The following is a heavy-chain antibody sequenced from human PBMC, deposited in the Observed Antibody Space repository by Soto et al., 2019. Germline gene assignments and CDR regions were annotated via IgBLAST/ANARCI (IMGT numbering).Heavy chain of an antibody. V-gene: IGHV1-18*01. J-gene: IGHJ4*02. CDR3: AREVATTYGITHRWYYFDY. CDR2: ISAYNGNT. Sequence: QVQLVQSGAEVKKPGASVKVSCKTSGYTFTSYEITWVRQAPGQGLEWMGWISAYNGNTNYAQKFQGRVTMTTDTSTSTAYLGLRSLRSDDTAVYYCAREVATTYGITHRWYYFDYWGQGALVTVSS. D-gene: IGHD1-1*01. CDR1: GYTFTSYE.